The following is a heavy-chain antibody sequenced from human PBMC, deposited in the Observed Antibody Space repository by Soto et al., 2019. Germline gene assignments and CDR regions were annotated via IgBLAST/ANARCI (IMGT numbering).Heavy chain of an antibody. Sequence: QVQLVQSGAEVKKPGSSVKVSCKASGGTFSSYTISWVRQAPGQGLEWMGRIIPILGIANYAQKFQGRVTITADKSTSTAYMELSSLRSEDTAVYYCARGRVATIIGTRAWFDPWGQGTLVTVSS. CDR1: GGTFSSYT. J-gene: IGHJ5*02. V-gene: IGHV1-69*02. CDR3: ARGRVATIIGTRAWFDP. CDR2: IIPILGIA. D-gene: IGHD5-12*01.